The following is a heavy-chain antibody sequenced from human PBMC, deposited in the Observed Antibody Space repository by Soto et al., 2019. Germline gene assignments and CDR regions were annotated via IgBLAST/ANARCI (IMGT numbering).Heavy chain of an antibody. J-gene: IGHJ4*02. Sequence: PGGSLRLSCAASGFTFSSYAMSWVRQAPGKGLEWVSAISGSGGSTYYADSVKGRFTISRDNSKNTLYLQMNSLRAEDTAVYYCATPPGPRLYTGYSSGWYEDYWGQGTLVTVSS. V-gene: IGHV3-23*01. CDR1: GFTFSSYA. D-gene: IGHD6-19*01. CDR2: ISGSGGST. CDR3: ATPPGPRLYTGYSSGWYEDY.